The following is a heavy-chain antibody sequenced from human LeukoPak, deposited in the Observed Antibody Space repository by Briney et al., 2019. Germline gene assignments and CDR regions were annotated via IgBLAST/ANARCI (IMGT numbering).Heavy chain of an antibody. CDR2: IYHSGST. D-gene: IGHD2-15*01. V-gene: IGHV4-38-2*02. J-gene: IGHJ4*02. CDR1: GYSISSGYY. CDR3: AREGGIVV. Sequence: PSETLSLTCTVSGYSISSGYYWGWIRQPPGKGLEWIGSIYHSGSTYYNPSLKSRVTISVDTSKNQFSLKLSSVTAADTAVYYCAREGGIVVWGQGTLVTVSS.